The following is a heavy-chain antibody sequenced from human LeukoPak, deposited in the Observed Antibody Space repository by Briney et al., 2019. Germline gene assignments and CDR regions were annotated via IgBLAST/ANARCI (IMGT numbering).Heavy chain of an antibody. CDR3: AKGAAYSTTGRPYYFDY. J-gene: IGHJ4*02. CDR2: IGTSGDA. CDR1: GFTFTRFD. D-gene: IGHD2-2*01. V-gene: IGHV3-13*01. Sequence: GSLILSCVASGFTFTRFDMHWVRQPPGKSLQWVSSIGTSGDAYSLESVKGRFSISRDDAANSLHLQMSSLRADDTAVYYCAKGAAYSTTGRPYYFDYWGQGILVTVSS.